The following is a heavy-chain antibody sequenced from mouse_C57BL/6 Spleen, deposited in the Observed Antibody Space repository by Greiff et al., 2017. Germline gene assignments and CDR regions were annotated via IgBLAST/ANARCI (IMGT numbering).Heavy chain of an antibody. CDR3: AKLRRGYYYAMDD. V-gene: IGHV5-17*01. CDR1: GFTFSDYG. D-gene: IGHD2-4*01. J-gene: IGHJ4*01. Sequence: EVQVVESGGGLVKPGGSLTLSCAASGFTFSDYGLHWVRQAPEKGLEWVAYISSGSSTIYYADTVKGRFTISRDNAKNTLFLQMTSLRSEDTAMDYCAKLRRGYYYAMDDWGQGTSVTVSS. CDR2: ISSGSSTI.